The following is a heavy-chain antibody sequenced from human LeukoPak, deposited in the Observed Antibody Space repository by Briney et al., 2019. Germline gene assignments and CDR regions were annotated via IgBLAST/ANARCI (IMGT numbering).Heavy chain of an antibody. J-gene: IGHJ4*02. D-gene: IGHD4-17*01. Sequence: GESLKISCKGSGYSFTSYWIGWVRQMPGKGLEWMGIINPGDSDIRYSPSLQGQVTISADKSISTAYLQWSSLKASDTAMYYCTRLQDDYGDYADYWGQGTLVTVSS. V-gene: IGHV5-51*01. CDR2: INPGDSDI. CDR3: TRLQDDYGDYADY. CDR1: GYSFTSYW.